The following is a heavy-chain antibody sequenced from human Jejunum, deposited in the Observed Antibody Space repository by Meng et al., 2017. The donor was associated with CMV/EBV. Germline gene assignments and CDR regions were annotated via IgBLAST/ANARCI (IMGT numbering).Heavy chain of an antibody. V-gene: IGHV3-7*04. CDR1: GFTFRHYW. J-gene: IGHJ4*02. D-gene: IGHD3-16*01. CDR3: SGGLGWYFDY. CDR2: IKQDASET. Sequence: CAASGFTFRHYWMSWVRPAPGKGLEWVATIKQDASETFYVDSVKGRFTISRDNAKNSLYLQMNSLRAEDTAVYYCSGGLGWYFDYWGQGTRVTVSS.